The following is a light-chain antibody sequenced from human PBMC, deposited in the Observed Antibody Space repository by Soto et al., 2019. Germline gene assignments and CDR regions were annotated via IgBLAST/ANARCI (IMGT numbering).Light chain of an antibody. V-gene: IGKV3-11*01. Sequence: EIVLTHSPFTLSLSPVERSTLSCMASRRVSSYLAWYQQKAGQAPRLLIYDASNRAAGTPGRFSGSGSGTDFTLTISSLEPEDFAVYYCQQRDNWPWTFGQGTKVDIK. CDR1: RRVSSY. J-gene: IGKJ1*01. CDR3: QQRDNWPWT. CDR2: DAS.